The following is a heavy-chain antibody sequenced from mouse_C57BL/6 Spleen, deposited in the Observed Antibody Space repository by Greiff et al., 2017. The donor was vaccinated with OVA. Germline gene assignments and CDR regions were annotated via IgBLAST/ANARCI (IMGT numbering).Heavy chain of an antibody. J-gene: IGHJ3*01. CDR3: TNDAIAGDHSLFAY. CDR1: GYTFTDYE. V-gene: IGHV1-15*01. Sequence: QVQLQQSGAKLVRPGASVTLSCKASGYTFTDYEMNWVKQTPVQGLEWIGAIDPESGGTAYNEKFKGKAILTADKSSSTAYMELRRLTSEDTAVSSITNDAIAGDHSLFAYWGQGTLVTVSA. D-gene: IGHD2-13*01. CDR2: IDPESGGT.